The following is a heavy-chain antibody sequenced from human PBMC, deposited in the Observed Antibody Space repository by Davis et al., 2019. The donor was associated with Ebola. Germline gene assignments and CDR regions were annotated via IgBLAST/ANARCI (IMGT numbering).Heavy chain of an antibody. CDR2: IYTSGST. CDR3: ARDPGPYYYDSSGPTGFDP. J-gene: IGHJ5*02. CDR1: GGSISSYY. Sequence: PSETLSLTCTVSGGSISSYYWSWIRQPAGKGLEWIGRIYTSGSTNYNPSLKSRVTMSVDTSKNQFSLKLSSVTAADTAVYYCARDPGPYYYDSSGPTGFDPWGQGTLVTVSS. D-gene: IGHD3-22*01. V-gene: IGHV4-4*07.